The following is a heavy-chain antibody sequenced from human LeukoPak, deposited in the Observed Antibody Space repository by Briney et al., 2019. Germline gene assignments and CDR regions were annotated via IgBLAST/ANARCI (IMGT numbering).Heavy chain of an antibody. CDR1: GFTFSNSA. CDR2: LSGSGITT. D-gene: IGHD6-19*01. CDR3: AKGIYSSGWSYFDY. Sequence: GGSLRLSCAVSGFTFSNSAMSWVPQAPGEGLECVSTLSGSGITTYYADSVKGRFTISRDNSKNTLYLQMNSLRAEDTAVYYCAKGIYSSGWSYFDYWVHGTLVSDCS. J-gene: IGHJ4*01. V-gene: IGHV3-23*01.